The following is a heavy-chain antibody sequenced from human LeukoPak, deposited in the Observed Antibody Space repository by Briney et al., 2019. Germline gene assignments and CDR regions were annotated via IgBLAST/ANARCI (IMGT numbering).Heavy chain of an antibody. Sequence: PGGSLRLSCAASGFTFSSYAMSWVRQAPGKGLEWVSAISGSGGSTYYADSVKGRFTISRDNSKNTLYLQMNSLRAEDTAVYYCAKGTYYDIFLQTFDYWGQGTLVTVSS. CDR2: ISGSGGST. CDR3: AKGTYYDIFLQTFDY. CDR1: GFTFSSYA. V-gene: IGHV3-23*01. J-gene: IGHJ4*02. D-gene: IGHD3-9*01.